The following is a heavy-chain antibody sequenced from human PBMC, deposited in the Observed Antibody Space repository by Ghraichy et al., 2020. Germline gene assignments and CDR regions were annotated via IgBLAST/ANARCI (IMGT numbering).Heavy chain of an antibody. CDR3: AREDCSSTSCYFQH. V-gene: IGHV3-53*01. CDR1: GFTVSSNY. Sequence: GGSLRLSCAASGFTVSSNYMSWVRQAPGKGLEWVSVIYSGGSTYYADSVKGRFTISRDNSKNTLYLQMNSLRAEDTAVYYCAREDCSSTSCYFQHWGQGTLVTVSS. D-gene: IGHD2-2*01. CDR2: IYSGGST. J-gene: IGHJ1*01.